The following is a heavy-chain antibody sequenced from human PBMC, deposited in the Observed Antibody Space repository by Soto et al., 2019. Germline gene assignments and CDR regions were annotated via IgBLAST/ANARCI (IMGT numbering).Heavy chain of an antibody. Sequence: GESLKISCAASGFTFSSYSMNWVRQAPGKGLEWVSYISSSSSTIYYADSVKGRFTISRDNAKNSLYLQMNSLRDEDTAVYYCARDPYYYDSSGYYLPPYYFDYWGQGTLVTVSS. V-gene: IGHV3-48*02. D-gene: IGHD3-22*01. J-gene: IGHJ4*02. CDR1: GFTFSSYS. CDR3: ARDPYYYDSSGYYLPPYYFDY. CDR2: ISSSSSTI.